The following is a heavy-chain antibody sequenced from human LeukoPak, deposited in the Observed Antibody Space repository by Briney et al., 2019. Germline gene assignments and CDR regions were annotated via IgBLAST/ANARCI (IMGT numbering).Heavy chain of an antibody. V-gene: IGHV4-39*01. CDR3: ARKPQSRYWYFDL. CDR2: IYYSGST. Sequence: SETLSLTCTVSGGSISSSSYYWGWIRQPPGKGLEWIGSIYYSGSTYYNPSLKSRVTISVDTSKNQFSLKLSSVTAADTAVYYCARKPQSRYWYFDLWGRGTLVTVSS. CDR1: GGSISSSSYY. D-gene: IGHD1-14*01. J-gene: IGHJ2*01.